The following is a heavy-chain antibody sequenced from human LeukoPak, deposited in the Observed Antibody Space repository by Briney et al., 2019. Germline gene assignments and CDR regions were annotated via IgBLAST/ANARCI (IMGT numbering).Heavy chain of an antibody. CDR3: AREGIANYDILTGYLGAPFDY. Sequence: GGSLRLSCAASGFTFSSYWMSWVCQAPGKGLEWVANIKQDGSEKYYVDSVKGRFTISRDNAKNSLYLQMNSLRAEGTAVYYCAREGIANYDILTGYLGAPFDYWGQGTLVTVSS. CDR2: IKQDGSEK. CDR1: GFTFSSYW. V-gene: IGHV3-7*01. J-gene: IGHJ4*02. D-gene: IGHD3-9*01.